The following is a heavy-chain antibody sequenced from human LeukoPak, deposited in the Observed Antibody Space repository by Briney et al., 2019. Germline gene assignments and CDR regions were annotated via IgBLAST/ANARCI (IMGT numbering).Heavy chain of an antibody. CDR3: ARDSISGDGYNWFDP. D-gene: IGHD4-17*01. CDR2: IGWSDGTI. CDR1: GFTFSSYT. Sequence: PGGSLRLSCAASGFTFSSYTMNWVRQAPGKGLEWISHIGWSDGTIYYADSIKGRFTVSRDNAKNSLYLQMNSLRAADTAVYYCARDSISGDGYNWFDPWGQGTLVTVSS. J-gene: IGHJ5*02. V-gene: IGHV3-48*01.